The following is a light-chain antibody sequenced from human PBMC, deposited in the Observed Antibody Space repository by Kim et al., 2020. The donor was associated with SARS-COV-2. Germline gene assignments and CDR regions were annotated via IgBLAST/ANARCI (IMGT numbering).Light chain of an antibody. CDR1: SSNIGAGFN. Sequence: VTLSCTGSSSNIGAGFNVHWYQYLPGTAPKLLISDNNNRPSGVPDRFSASKSATSASLAITGLQAEDEADYYCQSYDTSLSGFVIFGGGTQLTVL. J-gene: IGLJ2*01. CDR3: QSYDTSLSGFVI. CDR2: DNN. V-gene: IGLV1-40*01.